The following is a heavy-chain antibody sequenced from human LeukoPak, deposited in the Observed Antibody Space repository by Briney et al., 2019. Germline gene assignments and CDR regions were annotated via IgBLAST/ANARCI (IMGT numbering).Heavy chain of an antibody. CDR2: ISSSSSYI. Sequence: GGSLRLSCAASGFTFSSYSMNWVRQAPGKGLEWVSSISSSSSYIYYADSVKGRFTISRDNAKNSLYLQMNSLRAEDTALYYCGRDSRGATPRYFDFWGRGTLVTVPS. J-gene: IGHJ2*01. CDR3: GRDSRGATPRYFDF. V-gene: IGHV3-21*01. CDR1: GFTFSSYS. D-gene: IGHD3-10*01.